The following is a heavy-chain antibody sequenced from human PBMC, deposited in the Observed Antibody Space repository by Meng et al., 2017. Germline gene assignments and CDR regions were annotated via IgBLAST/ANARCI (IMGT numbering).Heavy chain of an antibody. V-gene: IGHV4-59*01. CDR2: IYYSGST. Sequence: SETLSLTCTASGCSISSYYWSWIRQPPGKGLEWIGYIYYSGSTNYNPSLKSRVTISVDTSKNKFSLKLSSVTATDTAVYYCARDRGGYSYGFLYYFDYWGQGTLVTVSS. CDR3: ARDRGGYSYGFLYYFDY. J-gene: IGHJ4*02. CDR1: GCSISSYY. D-gene: IGHD5-18*01.